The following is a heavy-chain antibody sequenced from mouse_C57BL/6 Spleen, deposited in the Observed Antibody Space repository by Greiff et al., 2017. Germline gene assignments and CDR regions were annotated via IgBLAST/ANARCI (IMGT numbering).Heavy chain of an antibody. V-gene: IGHV1-22*01. CDR1: GYTFTDYN. J-gene: IGHJ2*01. CDR3: ARGILLRYYFDY. D-gene: IGHD1-1*01. Sequence: EVQVVESGPELVKPGASVKMSCKASGYTFTDYNMHWVKQSHGKSLEWIGYINPNNGGTSYNQKFKGKATLTVNKSSSTAYMELRSLTSEDSAVYYCARGILLRYYFDYWGQGTTLTVSS. CDR2: INPNNGGT.